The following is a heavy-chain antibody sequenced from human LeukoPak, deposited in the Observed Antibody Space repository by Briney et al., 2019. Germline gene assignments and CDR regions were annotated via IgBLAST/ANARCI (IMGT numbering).Heavy chain of an antibody. V-gene: IGHV3-23*01. CDR1: GFTFSSYA. CDR2: ISGSGGST. D-gene: IGHD3-10*01. CDR3: AKGSYGSGSYQGD. J-gene: IGHJ4*02. Sequence: GGSLRLSCTASGFTFSSYAMSWVRQAPGKGLEWVSAISGSGGSTYYADSVKGRFTISRDNSKNTLYLQMNSLRAEDTAVYYCAKGSYGSGSYQGDWGQGTLVTVSS.